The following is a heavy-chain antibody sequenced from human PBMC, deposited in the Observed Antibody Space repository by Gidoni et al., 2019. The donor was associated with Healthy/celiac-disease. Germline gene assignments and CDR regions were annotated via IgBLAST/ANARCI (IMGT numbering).Heavy chain of an antibody. CDR1: VGSMSSSCYY. V-gene: IGHV4-39*07. CDR3: AREGRVWRVVVTAIPSDAFDI. CDR2: IYYSGST. Sequence: QLQLQESGPVLVKPSETLSLTCPGSVGSMSSSCYYLGWIRQPPGKVLEWIGSIYYSGSTYDNPSLRSRVTISVPTSKNQFSLKLCSVTAADTAVYYCAREGRVWRVVVTAIPSDAFDIWGQGTMVTVSS. D-gene: IGHD2-21*02. J-gene: IGHJ3*02.